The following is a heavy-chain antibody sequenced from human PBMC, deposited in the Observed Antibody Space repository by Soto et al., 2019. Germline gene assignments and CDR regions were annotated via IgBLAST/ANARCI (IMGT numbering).Heavy chain of an antibody. CDR1: GFPFSSYG. CDR3: AKDQRENYYYGMDV. Sequence: GGSLRLSCAASGFPFSSYGMHWVRQAPGKGLEWVAVISYDGSNKYYADSVKGRFTISRDNSKNTLYLQMNSLRAEDTAVYYCAKDQRENYYYGMDVWGQGTTVTVSS. CDR2: ISYDGSNK. V-gene: IGHV3-30*18. J-gene: IGHJ6*02.